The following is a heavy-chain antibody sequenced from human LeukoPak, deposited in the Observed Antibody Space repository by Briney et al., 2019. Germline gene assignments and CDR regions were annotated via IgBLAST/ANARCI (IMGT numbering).Heavy chain of an antibody. CDR3: GRGGDGIDV. V-gene: IGHV3-74*01. J-gene: IGHJ3*01. D-gene: IGHD5-24*01. CDR2: INQDETK. CDR1: RFTFRNYL. Sequence: GGSLKLSCAVSRFTFRNYLMHWVRQAPGQGLVWVSRINQDETKVYADSVKGRFTVSRDNAKNMMYLQLNGLRAEDTAVYFCGRGGDGIDVWGQGTTVIVSS.